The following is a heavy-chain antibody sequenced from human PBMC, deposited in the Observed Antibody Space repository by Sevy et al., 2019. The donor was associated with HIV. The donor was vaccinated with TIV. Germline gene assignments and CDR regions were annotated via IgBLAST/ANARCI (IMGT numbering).Heavy chain of an antibody. CDR1: GFTFSDYY. Sequence: GGSLRLSCAASGFTFSDYYMTWVRQAPGKALEWIAYISNSGRTTHSADSVDGRFTISRDNAKNSLYLQMISLRVEDTAVYYCVRDRSASWIDAFDIWGRGARVTVSS. J-gene: IGHJ3*02. CDR2: ISNSGRTT. CDR3: VRDRSASWIDAFDI. V-gene: IGHV3-11*04. D-gene: IGHD2-2*03.